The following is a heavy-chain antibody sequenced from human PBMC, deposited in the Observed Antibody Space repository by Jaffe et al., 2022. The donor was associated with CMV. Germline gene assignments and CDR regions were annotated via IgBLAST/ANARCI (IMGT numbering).Heavy chain of an antibody. Sequence: QVQLQESGPGLVKPSGTLSLTCAVSGGSISSSNWWSWVRQPPGKGLEWIGEIYHSGSTNYNPSLKSRVTISVDKSKNQFSLKLSSVTAADTAVYYCARKVDHYYDSSGYYSFFDYWGQGTLVTVSS. CDR1: GGSISSSNW. J-gene: IGHJ4*02. D-gene: IGHD3-22*01. CDR2: IYHSGST. CDR3: ARKVDHYYDSSGYYSFFDY. V-gene: IGHV4-4*02.